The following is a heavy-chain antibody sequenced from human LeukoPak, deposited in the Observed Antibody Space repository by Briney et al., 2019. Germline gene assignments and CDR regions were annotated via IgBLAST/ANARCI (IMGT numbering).Heavy chain of an antibody. V-gene: IGHV3-21*01. CDR2: ISSGSIYT. D-gene: IGHD6-13*01. J-gene: IGHJ5*02. Sequence: KAGGSLRLSCAASGFTFSSYSMNWVRQAPGKGLEWVSSISSGSIYTYYADSVEGRFTISRDNSKNTLYLQMSSVRPEDTAFYYCARSYSTSWYSTDWFDPWGQGTLVTVSS. CDR3: ARSYSTSWYSTDWFDP. CDR1: GFTFSSYS.